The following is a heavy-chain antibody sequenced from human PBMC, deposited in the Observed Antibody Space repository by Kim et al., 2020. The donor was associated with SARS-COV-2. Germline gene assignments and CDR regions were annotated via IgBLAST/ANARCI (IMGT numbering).Heavy chain of an antibody. CDR2: INAGNGNT. CDR3: ARADGRHYYYGMDV. J-gene: IGHJ6*02. V-gene: IGHV1-3*01. Sequence: ASVKVSCKASGYTFTSYAMHWVRQAPGQRLEWMGWINAGNGNTKYSQKFQGRVTITRDTSASTAYMELSSLRSEDTAVYYCARADGRHYYYGMDVWGQGTTVTVSS. CDR1: GYTFTSYA.